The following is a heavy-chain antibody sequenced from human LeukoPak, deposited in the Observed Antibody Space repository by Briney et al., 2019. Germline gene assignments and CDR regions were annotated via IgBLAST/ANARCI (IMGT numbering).Heavy chain of an antibody. CDR3: ARHRYYDFWSGYSWFDR. D-gene: IGHD3-3*01. CDR1: GYRFTSYW. CDR2: IYPGDSDT. J-gene: IGHJ5*02. Sequence: GESLKISCKGSGYRFTSYWIGWVRQMPGKGLEGMGIIYPGDSDTRYSPSFQGQVTISADKSISTAYLQWSSLKASDTAMYYCARHRYYDFWSGYSWFDRWGQGTLVTVSS. V-gene: IGHV5-51*01.